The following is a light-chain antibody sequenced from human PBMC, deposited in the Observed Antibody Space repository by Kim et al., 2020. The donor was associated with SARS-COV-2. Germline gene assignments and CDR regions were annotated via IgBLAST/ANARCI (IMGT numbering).Light chain of an antibody. V-gene: IGLV1-47*02. Sequence: ELTQPPSASGTPGQRVTISCSGSSSNIGSNHVYWYQQFPGTAPKVLVYSNDQRPSGVPDRFSGSKSGTSASLAISGLRSEDEADYYCAAWDDSLRGRVCGGGTKVTVL. CDR1: SSNIGSNH. CDR3: AAWDDSLRGRV. J-gene: IGLJ3*02. CDR2: SND.